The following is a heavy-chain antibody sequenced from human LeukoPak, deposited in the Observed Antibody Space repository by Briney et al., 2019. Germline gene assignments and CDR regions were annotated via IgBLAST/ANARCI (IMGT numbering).Heavy chain of an antibody. CDR3: ARVRSSGYFDY. V-gene: IGHV3-7*03. Sequence: GGSLRLSCAASGFTFSNYAMSWVRQAPGKGLEWVANIKQDGSEKYYVDSVKGRFTISRDNDQNKVLLQMNRLRGEDTAMYYCARVRSSGYFDYWGQGILVTVSS. D-gene: IGHD3-22*01. CDR2: IKQDGSEK. CDR1: GFTFSNYA. J-gene: IGHJ4*02.